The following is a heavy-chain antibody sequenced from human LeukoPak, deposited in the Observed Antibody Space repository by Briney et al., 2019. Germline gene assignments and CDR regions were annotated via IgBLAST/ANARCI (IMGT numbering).Heavy chain of an antibody. CDR1: GYTFTGYN. Sequence: GASVKVSCKTSGYTFTGYNMNWVRQAPGQGPEWMGWINPNSGDTNYAEKFQDRVTMTRDASITTAYMELNRLRSDDTAGYYCARDNGCSYPPIDYWGQGTLVIASS. CDR2: INPNSGDT. V-gene: IGHV1-2*02. CDR3: ARDNGCSYPPIDY. D-gene: IGHD2-15*01. J-gene: IGHJ4*02.